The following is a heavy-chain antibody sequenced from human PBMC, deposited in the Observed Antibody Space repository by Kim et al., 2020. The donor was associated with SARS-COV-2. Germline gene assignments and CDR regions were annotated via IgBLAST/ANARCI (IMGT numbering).Heavy chain of an antibody. CDR1: GFVLSDSN. D-gene: IGHD6-25*01. J-gene: IGHJ6*03. CDR3: ARAAAAAGDPFYSYYYDLDL. Sequence: GGSLRLSCAVSGFVLSDSNMSWIRHTPGKGLEWVSYISSSGTTIYYAESVKGRFTISRDSAKRSLYLQINSLRAEDTAVYYCARAAAAAGDPFYSYYYDLDLWGKGTTVTVSS. CDR2: ISSSGTTI. V-gene: IGHV3-11*01.